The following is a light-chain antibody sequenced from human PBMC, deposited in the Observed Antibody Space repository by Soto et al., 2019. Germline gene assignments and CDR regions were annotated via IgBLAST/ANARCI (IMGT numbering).Light chain of an antibody. CDR3: LQDHTYPWT. Sequence: DIQMTQSPSTLSASVGYRSTITCRASQSISSWLAWYQQKPGKAPKLLIYDASSLESGVPSRFRGSGSGSEFTLTISSLQPEDSASYFCLQDHTYPWTFGQGTTVDIK. V-gene: IGKV1-5*01. J-gene: IGKJ1*01. CDR2: DAS. CDR1: QSISSW.